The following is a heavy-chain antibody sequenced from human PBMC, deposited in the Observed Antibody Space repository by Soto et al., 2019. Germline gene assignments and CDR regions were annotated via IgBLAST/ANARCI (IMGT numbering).Heavy chain of an antibody. J-gene: IGHJ4*02. Sequence: QVQLVQSGAEVKKPGASVKVSCKASGYTFTDHHLHWVRQAPGQGLEWMGWINPNRAGTKYAQKFQGRVTMTRDTSISTVYMELSRLSSDDTAIYFCARERAVGLYLDDWGQGTLVTVSS. CDR1: GYTFTDHH. V-gene: IGHV1-2*02. D-gene: IGHD6-19*01. CDR3: ARERAVGLYLDD. CDR2: INPNRAGT.